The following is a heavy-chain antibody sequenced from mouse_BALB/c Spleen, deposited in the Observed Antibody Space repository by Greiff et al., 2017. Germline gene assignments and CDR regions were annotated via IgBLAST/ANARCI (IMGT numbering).Heavy chain of an antibody. CDR3: AREGDYDGGPFDY. D-gene: IGHD2-4*01. CDR2: INPSTGYT. V-gene: IGHV1-7*01. J-gene: IGHJ2*01. CDR1: GYTFTSYW. Sequence: QVQLKESGAELAKPGASVKMSCKASGYTFTSYWMHWVKQRPGQGLEWIGYINPSTGYTEYNQKFKDKATLTADKSSSTAYMQLSSLTSEDSAVYYCAREGDYDGGPFDYWGQGTTLTVSS.